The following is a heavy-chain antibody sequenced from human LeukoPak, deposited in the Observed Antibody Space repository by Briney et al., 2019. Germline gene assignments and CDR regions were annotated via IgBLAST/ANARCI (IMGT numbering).Heavy chain of an antibody. Sequence: SETLSLTCTVSGGSISSSSYYWGWIRQPPGTGLEWIASIYYSGRTYYNPSLKSRGTISVDTPKNQFSLKLSSVTAADTAVYFCARHPHDSSGSYYFDYWGQGTLVTVSS. CDR1: GGSISSSSYY. CDR3: ARHPHDSSGSYYFDY. CDR2: IYYSGRT. D-gene: IGHD3-22*01. J-gene: IGHJ4*02. V-gene: IGHV4-39*01.